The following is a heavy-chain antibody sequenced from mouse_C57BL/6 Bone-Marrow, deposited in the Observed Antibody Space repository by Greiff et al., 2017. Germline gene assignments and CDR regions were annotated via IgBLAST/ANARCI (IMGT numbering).Heavy chain of an antibody. Sequence: VQLQQPGAELVKPGASVKMSCKASGYTFTSYWITWVKQRPGQGLEWIGDIYPTSGRTNYNEKFKSKAILSVDTSSNTAYMQLSSLTSEDSAVFYCARSGPLGRSVDYWGQGPTLTVSS. D-gene: IGHD4-1*01. CDR2: IYPTSGRT. CDR1: GYTFTSYW. J-gene: IGHJ2*01. V-gene: IGHV1-55*01. CDR3: ARSGPLGRSVDY.